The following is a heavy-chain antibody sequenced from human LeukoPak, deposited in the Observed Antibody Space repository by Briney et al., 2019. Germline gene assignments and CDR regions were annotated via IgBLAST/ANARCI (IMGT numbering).Heavy chain of an antibody. CDR3: VKTGYSSSWWDDNFDY. Sequence: GGSLSLSCSASGFTFSSYAMHWVRQAPGKGLEYVSAISSNGGSTYYADSVKGRFTISRDNSKNTLYLQMSSLRAEDTAVYYCVKTGYSSSWWDDNFDYWGQGTLVTVSS. J-gene: IGHJ4*02. V-gene: IGHV3-64D*06. CDR1: GFTFSSYA. D-gene: IGHD6-13*01. CDR2: ISSNGGST.